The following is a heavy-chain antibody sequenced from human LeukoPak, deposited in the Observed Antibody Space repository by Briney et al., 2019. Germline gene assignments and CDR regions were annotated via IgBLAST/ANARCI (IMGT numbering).Heavy chain of an antibody. Sequence: PSETLSLTCTVSGGSISGYYWSWIRQPPGKGLEWIGYIYYSGSINYNPSLKSRVTISVDTSKNQFSLKLSSVTAADTAVYYCARQGSAAGRVDYWGRGTLATVSS. CDR1: GGSISGYY. J-gene: IGHJ4*02. D-gene: IGHD6-13*01. V-gene: IGHV4-59*08. CDR3: ARQGSAAGRVDY. CDR2: IYYSGSI.